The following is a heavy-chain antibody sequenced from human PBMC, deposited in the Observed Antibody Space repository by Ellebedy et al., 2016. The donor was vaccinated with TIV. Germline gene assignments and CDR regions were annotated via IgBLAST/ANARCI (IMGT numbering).Heavy chain of an antibody. CDR3: ARFPDIVVVPAALGAFDI. V-gene: IGHV3-9*01. Sequence: GGSLRLXCAASGFTFSSYSMNWVRQAPGKGLEWVSGISWNSGGIGYADSVKGRFTISRDNAKNSLYLQMNSLRAEDTALYYCARFPDIVVVPAALGAFDIWGQGTMVTVSS. CDR1: GFTFSSYS. J-gene: IGHJ3*02. D-gene: IGHD2-2*01. CDR2: ISWNSGGI.